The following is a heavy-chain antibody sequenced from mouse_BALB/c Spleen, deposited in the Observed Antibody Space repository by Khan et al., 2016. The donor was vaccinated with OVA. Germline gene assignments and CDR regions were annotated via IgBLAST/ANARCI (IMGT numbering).Heavy chain of an antibody. CDR2: IWGGGGT. CDR1: GFSLSRYN. J-gene: IGHJ4*01. Sequence: QMQLEESGPGLVAPSQSLSITCTVSGFSLSRYNIHWVRQPPGKGLEWLGMIWGGGGTDYNSTLKSRLSISKDNSKSQVFLKMNSLQTDDTAMYYCARAYYRYDGYYAMDYWGQGTSVIVSS. V-gene: IGHV2-6-4*01. CDR3: ARAYYRYDGYYAMDY. D-gene: IGHD2-14*01.